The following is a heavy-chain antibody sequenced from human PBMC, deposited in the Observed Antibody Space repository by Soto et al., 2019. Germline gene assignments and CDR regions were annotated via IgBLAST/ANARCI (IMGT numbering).Heavy chain of an antibody. CDR3: AKELVNSGWTYFDY. Sequence: LRLSCAASGFTFSSYAISWVRQAPGKGLEWVSAISGSGGSTYYADSVKGRFTISRDNSKNTLYLQMSSLRAEDTAVYFCAKELVNSGWTYFDYWGQGTLVTVSS. CDR2: ISGSGGST. D-gene: IGHD6-19*01. CDR1: GFTFSSYA. V-gene: IGHV3-23*01. J-gene: IGHJ4*02.